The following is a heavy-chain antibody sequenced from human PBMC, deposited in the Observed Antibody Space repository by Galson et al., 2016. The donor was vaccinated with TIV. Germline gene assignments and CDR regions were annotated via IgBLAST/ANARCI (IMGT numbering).Heavy chain of an antibody. J-gene: IGHJ6*03. CDR3: ASSTTATTNYYYMDV. D-gene: IGHD4-17*01. CDR1: GGTFSSYT. Sequence: SVKVSCKVSGGTFSSYTFSWVRQAPGQGLEWMGRIIPIINKVDYTQKLQGRVTIIADKSTSTVYMELSSLRSEDTAVYYCASSTTATTNYYYMDVWGKGTTVIVSS. V-gene: IGHV1-69*02. CDR2: IIPIINKV.